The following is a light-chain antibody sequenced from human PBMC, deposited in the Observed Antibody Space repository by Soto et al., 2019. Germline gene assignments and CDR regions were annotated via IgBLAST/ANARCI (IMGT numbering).Light chain of an antibody. CDR3: QQYNSYSWT. J-gene: IGKJ3*01. Sequence: IQMTQSPSTLAASVGDRVTITCRASQSLSTWLAWYQHKEGKPPKLLIYDASTLGTGVPSRFSGSGSGTEFTLTISSLQPDDFATYYCQQYNSYSWTFCPGSNVDIK. V-gene: IGKV1-5*01. CDR2: DAS. CDR1: QSLSTW.